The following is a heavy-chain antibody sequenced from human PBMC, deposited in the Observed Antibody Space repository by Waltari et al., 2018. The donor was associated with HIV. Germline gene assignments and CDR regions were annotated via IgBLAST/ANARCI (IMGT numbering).Heavy chain of an antibody. V-gene: IGHV3-21*04. J-gene: IGHJ4*02. D-gene: IGHD2-15*01. Sequence: LVQSGGGEVPEGGSLLLSCSGSGFDFSRFSLNWVRQTPRSGLEWVASLRRDTYEANYLASVRCRFTISRDNARSSAFLEMTGLRVEDTATYYCVRDDPGYVPIDYWGQGSQVIVS. CDR3: VRDDPGYVPIDY. CDR1: GFDFSRFS. CDR2: LRRDTYEA.